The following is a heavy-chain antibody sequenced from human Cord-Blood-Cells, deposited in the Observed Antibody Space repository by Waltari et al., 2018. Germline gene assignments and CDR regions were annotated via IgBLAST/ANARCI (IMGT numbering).Heavy chain of an antibody. CDR2: RSYNESNK. J-gene: IGHJ4*02. Sequence: VQLAESGGGVVQPGSSLRLSCACSGFPLRSYALSWVRQAPGKGLEWVAVRSYNESNKYYADSVKGRFTISRDNSKNTLYLQMNSLRAEDTAVYYCAREGGGEYFDYWGQGTLVTVSS. CDR1: GFPLRSYA. V-gene: IGHV3-30-3*01. CDR3: AREGGGEYFDY. D-gene: IGHD3-16*01.